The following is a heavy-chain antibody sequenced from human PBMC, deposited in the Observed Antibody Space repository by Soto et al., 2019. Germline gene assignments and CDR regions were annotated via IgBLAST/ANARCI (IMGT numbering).Heavy chain of an antibody. Sequence: HPGGSLRLSCAASGFTFSSYAMNWVRQAPGKGLEWVSAISGSGDSTYYVDSVKGRFTISRDNAKNTLYLQMNSLRAEDTAVYYCARDPYYYGSGSYREVFDSWGQGTLVTVSS. D-gene: IGHD3-10*01. J-gene: IGHJ4*02. CDR2: ISGSGDST. CDR3: ARDPYYYGSGSYREVFDS. V-gene: IGHV3-23*01. CDR1: GFTFSSYA.